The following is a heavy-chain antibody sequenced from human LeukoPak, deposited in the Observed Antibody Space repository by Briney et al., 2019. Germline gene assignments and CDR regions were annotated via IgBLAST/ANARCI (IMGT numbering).Heavy chain of an antibody. J-gene: IGHJ5*02. V-gene: IGHV4-34*01. CDR2: INHSGST. CDR3: ARVFVTVVRGSWFDP. Sequence: PSETLSLTCAVNGGSLSGYSWSWIRQPPGKGLEWIGEINHSGSTNYNASLTGRVTISADTSQNQFSLKLRSVTAADTAVYYCARVFVTVVRGSWFDPWGQGTLVTVSS. CDR1: GGSLSGYS. D-gene: IGHD3-10*01.